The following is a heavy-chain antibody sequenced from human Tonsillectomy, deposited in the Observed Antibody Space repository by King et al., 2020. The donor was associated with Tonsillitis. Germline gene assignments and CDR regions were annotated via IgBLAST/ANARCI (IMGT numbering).Heavy chain of an antibody. CDR1: GGSISSSSCY. J-gene: IGHJ4*02. D-gene: IGHD2-21*01. V-gene: IGHV4-39*01. CDR2: IYYSGST. Sequence: QVQLQESGPGLVKPSETLSLTCTVSGGSISSSSCYWGWIRQPPGKGLEWIGSIYYSGSTYYNPSLKSRVTISVDTPKNQFSLKLTSVTAADTAVYYCARRTLGDYRGLMYYFDYWGQGTLVTVSS. CDR3: ARRTLGDYRGLMYYFDY.